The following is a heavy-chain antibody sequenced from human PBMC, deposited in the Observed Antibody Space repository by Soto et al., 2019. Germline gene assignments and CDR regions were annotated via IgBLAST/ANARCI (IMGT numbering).Heavy chain of an antibody. D-gene: IGHD1-26*01. CDR2: ISAHNGNT. CDR3: ARGLLAYFGMDV. J-gene: IGHJ6*02. V-gene: IGHV1-18*01. CDR1: GYSFTNYD. Sequence: QLVQSGAEVKKPGSSVKVSCKASGYSFTNYDISWVRQAPGQGLEWMAWISAHNGNTHYAEKFQGRVSTTTDTSTSTAYMEVRNLKTDDTAVYYCARGLLAYFGMDVWGQGTKVTVS.